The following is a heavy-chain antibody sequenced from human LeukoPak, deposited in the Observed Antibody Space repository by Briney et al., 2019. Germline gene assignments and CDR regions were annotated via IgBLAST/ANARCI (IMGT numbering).Heavy chain of an antibody. J-gene: IGHJ4*02. Sequence: GGSLRLSCAASGLTFSSYGMHWVRQAPGKGLEWVAVIWYDGSNKYYADSVKGRFTISRDNSKNTLYLQMNSLRAEDTAMYYCARVTNTSTWGLDYWGQGTLVTVSS. D-gene: IGHD7-27*01. CDR1: GLTFSSYG. V-gene: IGHV3-33*01. CDR3: ARVTNTSTWGLDY. CDR2: IWYDGSNK.